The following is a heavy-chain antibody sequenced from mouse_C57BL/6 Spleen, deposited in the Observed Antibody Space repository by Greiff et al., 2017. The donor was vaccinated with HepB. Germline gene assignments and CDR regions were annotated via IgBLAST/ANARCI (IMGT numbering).Heavy chain of an antibody. CDR1: GYTFTSYT. J-gene: IGHJ1*03. Sequence: VQLQQSGAELARPGASVKMSCKASGYTFTSYTMHWVKQRPGQGLEWIGYINPSSGYTKYNQKFKDKATLTADKSSSTAYMQLSSLTSEDSAVYYCARSIYYGYDDGNWYFDVWGTGTTVTVSS. V-gene: IGHV1-4*01. CDR2: INPSSGYT. CDR3: ARSIYYGYDDGNWYFDV. D-gene: IGHD2-2*01.